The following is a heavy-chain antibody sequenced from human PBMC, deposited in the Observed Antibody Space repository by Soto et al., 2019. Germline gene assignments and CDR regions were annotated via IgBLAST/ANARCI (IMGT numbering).Heavy chain of an antibody. CDR1: GFSFSSYW. Sequence: PGGSLRLSCAASGFSFSSYWMTWVRQAPGKGLEWVANIKPDGREKYYVASVKGRFTISRDNGKNLLYLQMDSLTPDDTAVYYCTRAGASDWNYVSTSSWGQGTLVTVSS. CDR2: IKPDGREK. CDR3: TRAGASDWNYVSTSS. J-gene: IGHJ4*02. D-gene: IGHD1-7*01. V-gene: IGHV3-7*03.